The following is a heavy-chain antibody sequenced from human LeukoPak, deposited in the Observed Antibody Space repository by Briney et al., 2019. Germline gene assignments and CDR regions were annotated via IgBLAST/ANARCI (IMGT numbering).Heavy chain of an antibody. V-gene: IGHV3-23*01. CDR2: IRGGGADI. CDR3: AKRSASGSYYQQIFDY. D-gene: IGHD3-10*01. Sequence: GGSLRLFCAASGFIFSGYAMSWVRQAPGKGLEWVSSIRGGGADIYYADSVKGRFTISRDNSKNTLYLQMNSLRAEDTAVYYCAKRSASGSYYQQIFDYWGQGTLVTVSS. J-gene: IGHJ4*02. CDR1: GFIFSGYA.